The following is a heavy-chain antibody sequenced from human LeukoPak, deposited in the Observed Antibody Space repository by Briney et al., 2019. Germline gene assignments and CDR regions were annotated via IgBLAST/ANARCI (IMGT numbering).Heavy chain of an antibody. CDR1: GFTFSSYA. CDR2: IWYDGSNI. J-gene: IGHJ4*02. Sequence: TGGSLRLSCAASGFTFSSYAMHWVRQAPGKGLEWVAVIWYDGSNIYYADSVKGRFTISRDNSKNTLYLQMNSLRAEDTALYYCARARNDYDSNGFSVLEYWGQGTLVTVSS. D-gene: IGHD3-22*01. V-gene: IGHV3-33*08. CDR3: ARARNDYDSNGFSVLEY.